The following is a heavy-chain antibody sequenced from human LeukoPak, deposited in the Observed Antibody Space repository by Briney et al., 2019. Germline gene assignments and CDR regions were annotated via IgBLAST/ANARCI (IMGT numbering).Heavy chain of an antibody. D-gene: IGHD2-2*01. J-gene: IGHJ4*02. CDR1: GFTFSSYG. V-gene: IGHV3-30*18. CDR2: ISYDGSNK. Sequence: GGSLRLSCAASGFTFSSYGMHWVRQAPGKGLEWVAVISYDGSNKYYADSVKGRFTISRDNSKNTLYLQMNSLRAEDAAVYYCAKRGYCSSTSCSHFDYWGQGTLVTVSS. CDR3: AKRGYCSSTSCSHFDY.